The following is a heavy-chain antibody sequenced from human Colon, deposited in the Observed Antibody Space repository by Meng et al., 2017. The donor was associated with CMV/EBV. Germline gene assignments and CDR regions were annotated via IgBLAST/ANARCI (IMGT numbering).Heavy chain of an antibody. D-gene: IGHD1-1*01. CDR3: ARDGQNLVSTWYNFDY. CDR2: NKKRGGRE. J-gene: IGHJ4*02. V-gene: IGHV1-46*01. Sequence: VRKEKGKGIERKGKNKKRGGRERKEKKKKGRVKMNTEKSTSKVYMGMSSMTSEDTDVYYCARDGQNLVSTWYNFDYWGQGTLVTVSS.